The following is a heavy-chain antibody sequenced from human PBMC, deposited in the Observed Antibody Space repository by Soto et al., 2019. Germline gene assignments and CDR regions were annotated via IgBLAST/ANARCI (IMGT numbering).Heavy chain of an antibody. V-gene: IGHV1-18*01. D-gene: IGHD5-12*01. J-gene: IGHJ3*02. CDR2: ISGYNGNT. Sequence: GXAVKGSCTASGFRLSTYNINLGRQAPGQGLEWMGWISGYNGNTKYAHKLQGRVTMTTETSTSTLYMELRSLRSDDTAVYYCARDSDNSGYSNDAFDIWGQGTMVTVSS. CDR3: ARDSDNSGYSNDAFDI. CDR1: GFRLSTYN.